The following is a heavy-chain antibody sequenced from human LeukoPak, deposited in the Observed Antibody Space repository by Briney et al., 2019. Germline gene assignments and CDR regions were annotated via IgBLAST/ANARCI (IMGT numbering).Heavy chain of an antibody. CDR2: ISAYNGNT. V-gene: IGHV1-18*01. Sequence: ASVKVSCKASGYTFTSYGISWMRQAPGQGLEWMGWISAYNGNTNYAQKLQGRVTMTTDTSTSTAYMELRSLRSDDTAVYYCARGPLIAAAGKRFDYWGQGTLVTVSS. CDR1: GYTFTSYG. CDR3: ARGPLIAAAGKRFDY. J-gene: IGHJ4*02. D-gene: IGHD6-13*01.